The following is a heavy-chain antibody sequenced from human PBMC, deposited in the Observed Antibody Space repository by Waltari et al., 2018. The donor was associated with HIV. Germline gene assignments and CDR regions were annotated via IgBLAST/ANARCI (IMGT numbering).Heavy chain of an antibody. J-gene: IGHJ4*02. Sequence: QVQLVESGGGLVQPGGSLRLSCAASGFLFRYFAIHWVRQAPGKGLEWVAVISRDGSSKYYADSVQGRFTISRDNSKNSLHLHMNSLRPKDTAVYYCAREGIVAAPFDFWGLGTLVTVSS. V-gene: IGHV3-30*01. CDR3: AREGIVAAPFDF. D-gene: IGHD2-15*01. CDR1: GFLFRYFA. CDR2: ISRDGSSK.